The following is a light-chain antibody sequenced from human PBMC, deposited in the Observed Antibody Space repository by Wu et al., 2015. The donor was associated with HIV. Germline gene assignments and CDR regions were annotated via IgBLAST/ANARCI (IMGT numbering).Light chain of an antibody. V-gene: IGKV3-15*01. CDR2: SAS. Sequence: EIVMTQSPATLSVSPGERATLSCRASQSINYNLAWYQQKPGLPPRLLIYSASSRATHIPDRFSGSGSGTEFTLTISSLQSEDFAVYYCQQYNNWPPGYSFGQGTKLEIK. CDR1: QSINYN. J-gene: IGKJ2*03. CDR3: QQYNNWPPGYS.